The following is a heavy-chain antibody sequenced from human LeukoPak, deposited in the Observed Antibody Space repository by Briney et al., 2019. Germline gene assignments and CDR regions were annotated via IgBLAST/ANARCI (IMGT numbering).Heavy chain of an antibody. Sequence: SETLSLTCSVSGFSISGGYYWGWIRQPPGKGLEWLGSIYHSGNTDYNSSLKSRVTISVDTAKNKFFLRLGSVTAADTAVYYCARIVQITGTIPHWGQGTLVTVSS. D-gene: IGHD1-1*01. J-gene: IGHJ4*02. V-gene: IGHV4-38-2*02. CDR1: GFSISGGYY. CDR3: ARIVQITGTIPH. CDR2: IYHSGNT.